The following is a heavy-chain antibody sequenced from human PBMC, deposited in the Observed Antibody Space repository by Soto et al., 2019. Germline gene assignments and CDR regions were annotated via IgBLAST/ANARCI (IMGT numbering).Heavy chain of an antibody. CDR3: ASGYGSGSFHS. V-gene: IGHV4-31*03. CDR2: IYYSGSS. D-gene: IGHD3-10*01. CDR1: GASSSSGGYY. J-gene: IGHJ5*01. Sequence: QVQLQESGPGLVKPSQTLSLTCSVSGASSSSGGYYWSWIRQHPGKGLEWSGYIYYSGSSSYNPSLKSRVTISVDTSKKQCSLTLSSVTAAGPAVYYCASGYGSGSFHSWGQGALVTVSS.